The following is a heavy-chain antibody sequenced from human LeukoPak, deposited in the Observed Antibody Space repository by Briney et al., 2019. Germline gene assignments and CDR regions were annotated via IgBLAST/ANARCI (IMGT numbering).Heavy chain of an antibody. CDR1: GGSFSGYY. Sequence: SETLSLTCAVYGGSFSGYYWRWIRQPPGKGLEWIGEINHSGSTNYNPSLKSRVTISVDTSKNQFSLKLSSVTAADTAVYYCARGLGNRITMIVVVKSGAFDIWGQGTMVTVSS. D-gene: IGHD3-22*01. J-gene: IGHJ3*02. CDR2: INHSGST. CDR3: ARGLGNRITMIVVVKSGAFDI. V-gene: IGHV4-34*01.